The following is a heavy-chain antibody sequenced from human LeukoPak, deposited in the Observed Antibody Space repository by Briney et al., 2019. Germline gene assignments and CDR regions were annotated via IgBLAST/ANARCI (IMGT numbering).Heavy chain of an antibody. J-gene: IGHJ4*02. D-gene: IGHD6-19*01. Sequence: GGSLRLSCATSGFTFSSYAMSWVRQAPGKGLGWVSAISGSGGSTYYADSVKGRFTISRDNSKNTLYLQMNSLRAENTAVYYCAKAAASSGWYADYWGQGTLVTVSS. CDR2: ISGSGGST. CDR3: AKAAASSGWYADY. CDR1: GFTFSSYA. V-gene: IGHV3-23*01.